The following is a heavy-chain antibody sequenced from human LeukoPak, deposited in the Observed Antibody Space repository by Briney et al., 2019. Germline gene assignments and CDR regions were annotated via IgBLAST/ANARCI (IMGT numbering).Heavy chain of an antibody. D-gene: IGHD3-10*01. V-gene: IGHV5-51*01. CDR3: ARPYGSGSYYDAFDI. CDR1: GYSFTSYW. J-gene: IGHJ3*02. Sequence: GESLKISCKGSGYSFTSYWIGWVRQMPGKGLEWMGIIYPGDSDTRYSPSFQGQVTISADKSISTAYLQWSSLKASDTAMYYCARPYGSGSYYDAFDIWGQGTMLTVSS. CDR2: IYPGDSDT.